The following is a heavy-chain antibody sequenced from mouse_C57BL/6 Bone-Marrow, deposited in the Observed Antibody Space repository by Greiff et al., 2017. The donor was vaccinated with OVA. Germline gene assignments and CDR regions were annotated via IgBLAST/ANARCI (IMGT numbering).Heavy chain of an antibody. CDR2: IYPGDGDT. CDR1: GYAFSSSW. Sequence: QVTLKESGPELVKPGASVKISCKASGYAFSSSWMNWVKQRPGKGLEWIGRIYPGDGDTNYNGKFKGKATLTADKSSSTAYMQLSSLTSDDSAVYFCARYSWFAYWGQGTLVTVSA. V-gene: IGHV1-82*01. J-gene: IGHJ3*01. CDR3: ARYSWFAY.